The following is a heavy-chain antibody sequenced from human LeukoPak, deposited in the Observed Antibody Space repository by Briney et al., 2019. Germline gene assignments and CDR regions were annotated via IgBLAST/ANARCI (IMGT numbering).Heavy chain of an antibody. CDR2: IYYGGST. V-gene: IGHV4-39*07. D-gene: IGHD1-14*01. CDR3: ARERQIAVVTGSTFDL. Sequence: SETLSLTCTVSGGSISSSSYYWGWIRQPPGKGLEWIGSIYYGGSTYYNPSLKSRVTISVDTSKNQFSLKLISVTAADTAVYYCARERQIAVVTGSTFDLWGPGALVIVSA. J-gene: IGHJ3*01. CDR1: GGSISSSSYY.